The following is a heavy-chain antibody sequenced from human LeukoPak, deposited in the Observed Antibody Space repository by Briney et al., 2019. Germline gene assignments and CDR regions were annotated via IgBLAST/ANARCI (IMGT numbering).Heavy chain of an antibody. CDR2: IYTSGGT. V-gene: IGHV4-61*02. Sequence: PSQTLSLTCTVSGGSLTNLDYYWTWIRQPAGTRLEWIGRIYTSGGTNYNPSLKSRVTMSVDRSKNEISLHLASLTAADTALYYCAGRGSSSGTFDVWGPGTFVTVSS. D-gene: IGHD3-10*01. J-gene: IGHJ3*01. CDR3: AGRGSSSGTFDV. CDR1: GGSLTNLDYY.